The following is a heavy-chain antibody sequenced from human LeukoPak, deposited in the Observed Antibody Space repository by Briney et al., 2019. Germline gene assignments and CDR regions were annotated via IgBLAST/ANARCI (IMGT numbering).Heavy chain of an antibody. J-gene: IGHJ4*02. V-gene: IGHV3-7*05. CDR3: ARLMTSEVGFDY. Sequence: GGSLRLSCAASGFTFSSYWMSWVRQAPGKGLEWVANIKQDGSEKYYVDSVKGRFSISRDNAKNSLYQQMNRLRAEDTAVYYCARLMTSEVGFDYWGQGTLVTVSS. CDR1: GFTFSSYW. D-gene: IGHD2-8*01. CDR2: IKQDGSEK.